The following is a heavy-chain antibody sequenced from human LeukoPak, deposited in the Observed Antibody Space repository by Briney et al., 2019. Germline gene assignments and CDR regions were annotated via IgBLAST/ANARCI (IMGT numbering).Heavy chain of an antibody. V-gene: IGHV4-34*01. J-gene: IGHJ4*02. Sequence: SETLSLTCAVYGRSFSGYYWSWIRQPPGKGLEWIGEINHSGSTNYNPSLKSRVTISVDTSKNQFSLKLSSVTAADTAVYYCATVSNGWGYYFDYWGQGTLVTVSS. CDR1: GRSFSGYY. CDR2: INHSGST. D-gene: IGHD6-19*01. CDR3: ATVSNGWGYYFDY.